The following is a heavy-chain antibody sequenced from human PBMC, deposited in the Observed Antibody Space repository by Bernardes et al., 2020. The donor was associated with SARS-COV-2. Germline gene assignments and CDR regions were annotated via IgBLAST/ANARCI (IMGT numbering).Heavy chain of an antibody. CDR3: ARINSGGDQGRYFFDF. J-gene: IGHJ4*02. CDR2: IYYGGFP. V-gene: IGHV4-39*01. D-gene: IGHD2-21*02. CDR1: GDSVSSRDYY. Sequence: SETLSLTCSVSGDSVSSRDYYWTWIRQPPGQTLEWIGSIYYGGFPFYKSPLRSRVTISLDTSKNQFSLKMTSVTAADTALYFCARINSGGDQGRYFFDFWGQGTLASVSS.